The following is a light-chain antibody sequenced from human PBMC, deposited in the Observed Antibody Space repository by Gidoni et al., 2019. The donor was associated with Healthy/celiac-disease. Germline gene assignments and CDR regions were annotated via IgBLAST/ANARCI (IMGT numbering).Light chain of an antibody. J-gene: IGKJ1*01. CDR3: QPSYSTPFP. CDR1: QSISSY. CDR2: AAS. Sequence: DIQMTQSPSSLSAAVGERVTITCRASQSISSYLNWYQQKQGKAPKLLIYAASSLQSGVPSRFSGSGSGTDFTLTISSLQPEDFATYYCQPSYSTPFPFGQXTKVEIK. V-gene: IGKV1-39*01.